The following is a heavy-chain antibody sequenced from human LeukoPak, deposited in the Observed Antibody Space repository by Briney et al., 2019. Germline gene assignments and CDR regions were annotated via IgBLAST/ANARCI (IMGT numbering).Heavy chain of an antibody. CDR2: IYYSGST. Sequence: SETLSLTCTVSGGSISSGSYYWSWIRQPAGKGLEWIAYIYYSGSTNYNPSLKSRVTISVDTSKNQFSLKLSSVSAADTAVYYCARLAVDYGGNPFPYYFDYWGQGTLVTVSS. J-gene: IGHJ4*02. CDR3: ARLAVDYGGNPFPYYFDY. CDR1: GGSISSGSYY. D-gene: IGHD4-23*01. V-gene: IGHV4-61*10.